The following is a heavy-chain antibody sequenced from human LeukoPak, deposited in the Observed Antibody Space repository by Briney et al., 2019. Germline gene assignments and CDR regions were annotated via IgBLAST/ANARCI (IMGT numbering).Heavy chain of an antibody. CDR3: ARYGDYEFDP. J-gene: IGHJ5*02. Sequence: KPSETLSLTCTVSGGSISSSSYYWGWIRQPPGKGLEWIGRIYYSGSTYYYPSLKSRVTISVDTSKNQSSLKLCSVTAADTAVYYCARYGDYEFDPWGQGTLVTVSS. CDR1: GGSISSSSYY. V-gene: IGHV4-39*01. D-gene: IGHD4-17*01. CDR2: IYYSGST.